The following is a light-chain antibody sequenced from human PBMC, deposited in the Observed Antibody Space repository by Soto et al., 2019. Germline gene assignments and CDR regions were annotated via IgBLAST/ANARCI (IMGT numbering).Light chain of an antibody. J-gene: IGLJ3*02. CDR3: TSFTTPNSWV. CDR1: SSDIGVYNY. Sequence: QSALTQPASVSGSPGQSITISCTGTSSDIGVYNYVSWYQHHPGKAPKLVICEVSNRPSGVSSRFSGSKSGNTASLTISGLRAEDEADYCCTSFTTPNSWVFGGGTKLTVL. V-gene: IGLV2-14*01. CDR2: EVS.